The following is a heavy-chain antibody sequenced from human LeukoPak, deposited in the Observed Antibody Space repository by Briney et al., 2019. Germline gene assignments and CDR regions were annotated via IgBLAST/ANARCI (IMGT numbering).Heavy chain of an antibody. Sequence: ASVKVSCKASGYTYTGYYIHWVRQAPGQGLEWMGRINPNSGGADYAQKFQGRVSMTRDTSISTAYMELSSLRSDDTAVYYCARGPRLDSSGWYYGAFDIWGQGTMVTVS. CDR3: ARGPRLDSSGWYYGAFDI. D-gene: IGHD6-19*01. CDR2: INPNSGGA. V-gene: IGHV1-2*06. J-gene: IGHJ3*02. CDR1: GYTYTGYY.